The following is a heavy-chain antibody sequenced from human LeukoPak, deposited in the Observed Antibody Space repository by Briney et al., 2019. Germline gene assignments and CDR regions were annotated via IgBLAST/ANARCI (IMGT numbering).Heavy chain of an antibody. CDR1: GYTFIDDY. CDR2: INPDSSFT. D-gene: IGHD2-2*01. Sequence: ASVKVSCKASGYTFIDDYMHWVRQAPGQGLEFMGWINPDSSFTNYAQKFQGRVTMTRDTSISTAYLEVRSLTSDDTAVYYCAPTAEAYTSWWKVWGQGTLVTVSS. CDR3: APTAEAYTSWWKV. J-gene: IGHJ4*02. V-gene: IGHV1-2*02.